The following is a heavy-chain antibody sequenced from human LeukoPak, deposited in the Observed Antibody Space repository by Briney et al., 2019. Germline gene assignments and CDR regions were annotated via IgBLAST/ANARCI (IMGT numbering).Heavy chain of an antibody. D-gene: IGHD2-15*01. V-gene: IGHV4-59*12. CDR3: ARDLGSEGDAFDI. CDR1: GGSISSYY. J-gene: IGHJ3*02. Sequence: SETLPLTCTISGGSISSYYWSWIRQPPGKGLEWIGYIYYSGSTNYNPSLKNRVTISVDTSKNQFSLKLSSVTAADTAVYYCARDLGSEGDAFDIWGQGTMVTVSS. CDR2: IYYSGST.